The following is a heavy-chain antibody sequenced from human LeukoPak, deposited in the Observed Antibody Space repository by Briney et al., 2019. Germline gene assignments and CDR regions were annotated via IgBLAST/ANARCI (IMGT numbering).Heavy chain of an antibody. J-gene: IGHJ4*02. CDR1: GFSFSSFW. Sequence: GGSLRLSCEASGFSFSSFWMSWVRQAPGKGLEWVANIKQDGSEENYVDSVKGRFTISRDNAKKSLYLQMNSLRVEDTAVYYCATDYGDYVGYWGQGTLVTVSS. CDR2: IKQDGSEE. CDR3: ATDYGDYVGY. V-gene: IGHV3-7*01. D-gene: IGHD4-17*01.